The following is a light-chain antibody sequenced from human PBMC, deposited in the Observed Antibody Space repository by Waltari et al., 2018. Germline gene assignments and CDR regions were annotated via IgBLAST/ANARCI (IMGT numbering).Light chain of an antibody. Sequence: SSELTQDPAVSVALGQTVRITCQGDSLRTHYGSWYQQKPGQAPILIVYGRNNRPSGNPDRFSGSSSGNTASLTIAGAQAEDEAVYYYNSRDNSINHRVFGGGTKLTVL. CDR3: NSRDNSINHRV. V-gene: IGLV3-19*01. CDR2: GRN. J-gene: IGLJ2*01. CDR1: SLRTHY.